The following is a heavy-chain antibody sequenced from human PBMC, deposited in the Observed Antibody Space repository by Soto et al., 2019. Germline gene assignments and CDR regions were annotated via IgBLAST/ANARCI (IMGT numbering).Heavy chain of an antibody. CDR3: VKDNTDRGDNIGLYGWAD. CDR2: INGRGETT. Sequence: EVVLLESGGDLVAPGGSLRLSCAASGFDFSRYAMSWVRQAPGKGLEWVSSINGRGETTYYADPEQGRAIISNDMSKNTLFLQMNGLRAEDTALYFCVKDNTDRGDNIGLYGWADWGQGTLVTVSS. CDR1: GFDFSRYA. J-gene: IGHJ4*02. D-gene: IGHD6-19*01. V-gene: IGHV3-23*01.